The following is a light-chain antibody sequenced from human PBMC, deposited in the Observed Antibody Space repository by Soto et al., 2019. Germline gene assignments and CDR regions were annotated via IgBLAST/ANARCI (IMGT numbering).Light chain of an antibody. V-gene: IGKV1-5*03. CDR3: QQYHSYSLT. J-gene: IGKJ4*01. CDR2: KAS. CDR1: QSISSW. Sequence: DIQMTQSPSTLSASVGDRVTITCRASQSISSWLAWYQQKPGKAPKLLIYKASSLEGGVPSRFSGGGSETDFTLTISILQSDDFASYYYQQYHSYSLTFGGGTKVDIK.